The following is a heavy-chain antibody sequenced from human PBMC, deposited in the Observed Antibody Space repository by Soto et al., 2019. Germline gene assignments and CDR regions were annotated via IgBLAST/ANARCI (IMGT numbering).Heavy chain of an antibody. CDR3: AKDKSGYPPYYFDY. CDR2: ISWNSGSI. V-gene: IGHV3-9*01. CDR1: GFTFDDYV. D-gene: IGHD3-22*01. Sequence: EVQLVESGGGLVQPGRSLRLSCVASGFTFDDYVMHWVRQAPGKGLEWVSGISWNSGSIDYADSVKGRFTISRDNAKNSLLLQMKSLRAEDTALYYCAKDKSGYPPYYFDYWGQGTRVTVSS. J-gene: IGHJ4*02.